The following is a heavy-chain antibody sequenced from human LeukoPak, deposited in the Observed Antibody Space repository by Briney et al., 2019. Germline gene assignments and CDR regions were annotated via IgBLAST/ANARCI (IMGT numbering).Heavy chain of an antibody. J-gene: IGHJ3*02. CDR1: GGSFSGYY. CDR2: INHSGST. CDR3: ARDFLGSRGFAFDI. Sequence: SETLSLTXAVYGGSFSGYYWSWIRQPPGKGLEWVGEINHSGSTNYNPSLKSRVTISVDTSKTQFSLKLSSVTAADTAVYYCARDFLGSRGFAFDIWGQGTMVTVSS. D-gene: IGHD2-15*01. V-gene: IGHV4-34*01.